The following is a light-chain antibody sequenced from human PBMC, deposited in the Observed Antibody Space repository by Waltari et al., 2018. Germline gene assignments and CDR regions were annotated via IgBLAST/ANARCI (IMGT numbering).Light chain of an antibody. CDR1: SPDAGPHTY. J-gene: IGLJ2*01. CDR2: YVS. V-gene: IGLV2-14*03. Sequence: QSALTQPASVSGSPGQSITISCTGSSPDAGPHTYVYWSPQHPGQAPKLIIYYVSHRPSGISNRFSGSRSGDTASLTISGLQAEDEADYFCCPYANMVTLFVVFGGGTKLTVL. CDR3: CPYANMVTLFVV.